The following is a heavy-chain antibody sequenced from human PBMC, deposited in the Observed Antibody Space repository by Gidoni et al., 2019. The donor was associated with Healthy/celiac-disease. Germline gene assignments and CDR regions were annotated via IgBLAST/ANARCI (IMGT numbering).Heavy chain of an antibody. CDR3: ARDQGSSWYRVDAFDI. D-gene: IGHD6-13*01. J-gene: IGHJ3*02. V-gene: IGHV3-7*03. CDR2: IKQDGSEK. Sequence: EVQLVESGGGLVQPGGSLRLSCAASGFTFSSDWRSWVRQAPGKGLEWVANIKQDGSEKYYVDSVKGRFTISRDNAKNSLYLQMNSLRAEDTAVYYCARDQGSSWYRVDAFDIWGQGTMVTVSS. CDR1: GFTFSSDW.